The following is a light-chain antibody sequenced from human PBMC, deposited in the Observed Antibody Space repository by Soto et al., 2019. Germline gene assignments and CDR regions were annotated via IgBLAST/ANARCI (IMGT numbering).Light chain of an antibody. V-gene: IGLV1-40*01. Sequence: QSVLTQPPSVSGAPGQRVAISCTGNSSNIGAGYDVHWYQQVPGTAPKLLIYGNSHRPSGVPDRFSGSKSGTSASLAITGLQAEDENDYYCQSYDSSLSVVVFGGGTKLTVL. J-gene: IGLJ2*01. CDR1: SSNIGAGYD. CDR3: QSYDSSLSVVV. CDR2: GNS.